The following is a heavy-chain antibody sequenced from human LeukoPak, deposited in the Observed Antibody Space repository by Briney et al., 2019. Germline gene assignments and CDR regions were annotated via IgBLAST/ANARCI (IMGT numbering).Heavy chain of an antibody. V-gene: IGHV1-69*04. Sequence: ASVKVSCKASGGTFSSYAISWVRQAPGRGLEWMGRIIPILGIANYAQKFQGRVTITADKSTSTAYMELSSLRSEDTAVYYCAREVAGGDGYNAFDIWGQGTMVTVSS. D-gene: IGHD5-24*01. J-gene: IGHJ3*02. CDR3: AREVAGGDGYNAFDI. CDR2: IIPILGIA. CDR1: GGTFSSYA.